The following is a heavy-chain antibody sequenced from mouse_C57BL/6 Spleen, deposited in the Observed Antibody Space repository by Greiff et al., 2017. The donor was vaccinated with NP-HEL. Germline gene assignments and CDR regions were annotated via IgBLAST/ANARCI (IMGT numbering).Heavy chain of an antibody. D-gene: IGHD1-1*01. CDR1: GYTFTSYW. J-gene: IGHJ1*03. V-gene: IGHV1-5*01. CDR2: IYPGNSDT. CDR3: TPYYYEYFDV. Sequence: VQLQQSGTVLARPGASVKMSCKTSGYTFTSYWMHWVKQRPGQGLEWIGAIYPGNSDTSYNQKFKGKAKLTAVTSASTAYMELSSLTNEDSAVYYCTPYYYEYFDVWGTGTTVTVSS.